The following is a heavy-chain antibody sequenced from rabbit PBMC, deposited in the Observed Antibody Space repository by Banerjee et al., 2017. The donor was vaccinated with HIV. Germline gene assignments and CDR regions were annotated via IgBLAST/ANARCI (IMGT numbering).Heavy chain of an antibody. D-gene: IGHD4-2*01. CDR3: ARGISAAFGYFDL. V-gene: IGHV1S40*01. Sequence: AKGRFTISKASSTTVTLQMTSLTAADTATYFCARGISAAFGYFDLWGQGTLVTVS. J-gene: IGHJ4*01.